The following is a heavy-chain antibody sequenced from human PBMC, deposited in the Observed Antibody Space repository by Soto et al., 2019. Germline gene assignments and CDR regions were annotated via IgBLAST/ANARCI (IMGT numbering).Heavy chain of an antibody. CDR3: AKSHVGMVIWPTWFFDL. CDR1: GFSFEDYS. D-gene: IGHD1-26*01. Sequence: ELHLVESGGALVQPGQSLRLSCVASGFSFEDYSMHWIRQVPGKGLEWVSGISSNSYTIRYADSVHGRFTISRDNAKNSLYLQMNSLRPDDSALYYCAKSHVGMVIWPTWFFDLWGRGTLVTVS. J-gene: IGHJ2*01. CDR2: ISSNSYTI. V-gene: IGHV3-9*01.